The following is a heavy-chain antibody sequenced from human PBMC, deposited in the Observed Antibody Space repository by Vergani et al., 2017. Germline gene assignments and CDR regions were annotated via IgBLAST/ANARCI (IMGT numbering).Heavy chain of an antibody. D-gene: IGHD3-10*01. Sequence: QVQLVESGGGVVQPGGSLRLSCAASGFTFSSYGMHWVRQAPGKVLEWVAFIRYDGSNKYYADSVKGRFTISRDNSKNTLYLQMNSLRAEDTAVYYCAKSITMVRGVKNYYYYYGMDVWGQGTTVTVSS. CDR3: AKSITMVRGVKNYYYYYGMDV. V-gene: IGHV3-30*02. CDR1: GFTFSSYG. CDR2: IRYDGSNK. J-gene: IGHJ6*02.